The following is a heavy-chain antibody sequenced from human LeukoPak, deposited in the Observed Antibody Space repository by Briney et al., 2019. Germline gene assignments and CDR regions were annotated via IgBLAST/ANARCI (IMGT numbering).Heavy chain of an antibody. D-gene: IGHD6-19*01. J-gene: IGHJ6*02. CDR1: GFTFSSYG. V-gene: IGHV3-30*02. CDR2: IRYDGSNK. Sequence: GGSLRLSCAASGFTFSSYGMHWVRQAPGKGLEWVAFIRYDGSNKYYADSVKGRFTISRDNSKNTLYLQMNNLRAEDTAVYYCAREKSVTVAGTMSDYFGMDVWGQGTTVTVSS. CDR3: AREKSVTVAGTMSDYFGMDV.